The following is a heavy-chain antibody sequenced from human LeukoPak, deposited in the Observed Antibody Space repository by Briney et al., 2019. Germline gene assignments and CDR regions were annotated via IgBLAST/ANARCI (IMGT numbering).Heavy chain of an antibody. J-gene: IGHJ4*02. Sequence: GGSLRLSCAASGFTFGSYWMSWVRQAPGKGLEWVANIQKDGSEKYYVDSVKGRFTISRDNAKNSLYLQMNSLRVEDTAVYFCAKRGVVIRVILVGFHKQAYYFDSWGQGALVTVSS. V-gene: IGHV3-7*01. CDR3: AKRGVVIRVILVGFHKQAYYFDS. CDR2: IQKDGSEK. CDR1: GFTFGSYW. D-gene: IGHD3-22*01.